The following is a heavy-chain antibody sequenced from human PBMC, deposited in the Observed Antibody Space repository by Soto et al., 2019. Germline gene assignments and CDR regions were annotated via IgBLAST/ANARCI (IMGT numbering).Heavy chain of an antibody. CDR3: AREKRFGGVPSWFDP. Sequence: PSETLSVTCTVSGGSISSGDYYWSWIRQPPGKGLEWIGYIYYSGSTYYNPSLKSRVTISVDTSKNQFSLKLSSVTAADTAVYYCAREKRFGGVPSWFDPWGHGTLVTVSS. CDR1: GGSISSGDYY. CDR2: IYYSGST. D-gene: IGHD3-16*01. J-gene: IGHJ5*02. V-gene: IGHV4-30-4*01.